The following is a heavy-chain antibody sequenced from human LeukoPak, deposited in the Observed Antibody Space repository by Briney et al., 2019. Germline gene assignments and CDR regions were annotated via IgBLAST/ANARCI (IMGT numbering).Heavy chain of an antibody. CDR1: GFTFSSYW. CDR2: INSDGSST. CDR3: ARDSGTPSMVRGVLTS. J-gene: IGHJ5*02. Sequence: GGSLRLSCAASGFTFSSYWMHWVRQAPGKGLVWVSRINSDGSSTSYADSVKGRFTISRDNAKNTLYLQMNSLRAEDTAVYYCARDSGTPSMVRGVLTSWGQGTLATVSS. D-gene: IGHD3-10*01. V-gene: IGHV3-74*01.